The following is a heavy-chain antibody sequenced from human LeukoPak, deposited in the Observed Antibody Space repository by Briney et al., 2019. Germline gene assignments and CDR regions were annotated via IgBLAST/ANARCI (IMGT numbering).Heavy chain of an antibody. CDR2: IDQDGSEK. CDR3: ARDLSGIAGYTYGRGIDY. D-gene: IGHD5-18*01. V-gene: IGHV3-7*01. CDR1: GFIFSSYW. J-gene: IGHJ4*02. Sequence: GGSLRLSCAASGFIFSSYWMSWVRQAPGKGLEWVANIDQDGSEKYYVHSVKGRFTISRDNAKTSLYLQMNSLRAEDTAVYYCARDLSGIAGYTYGRGIDYWGQGTLVTVSS.